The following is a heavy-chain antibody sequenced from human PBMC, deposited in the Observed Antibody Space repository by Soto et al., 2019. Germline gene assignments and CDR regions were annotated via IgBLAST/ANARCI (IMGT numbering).Heavy chain of an antibody. CDR3: SRENWFQDY. V-gene: IGHV3-7*03. Sequence: VGSLRLSCAASGFTFITYYMTWVRQAPGKGLEWVASIKNDGSEQYYVDSVEGRFTISRDNAKNSLYLQMNSLRAGDTALYYCSRENWFQDYWGQGTRVTVSS. CDR1: GFTFITYY. D-gene: IGHD3-10*01. CDR2: IKNDGSEQ. J-gene: IGHJ4*02.